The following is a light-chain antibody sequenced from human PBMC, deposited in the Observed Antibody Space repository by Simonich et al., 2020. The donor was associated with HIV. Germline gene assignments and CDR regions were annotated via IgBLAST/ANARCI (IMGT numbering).Light chain of an antibody. J-gene: IGLJ2*01. V-gene: IGLV2-14*03. CDR3: SSYKDNNTYVV. Sequence: QSALTQPASVSGSPGQSITISFTGSSRDIGSYNYVSWYRQPPGKAPKLMIYDVSGRTSGVSNRFSGSKAGNTASLTISGLQGVDEADYYCSSYKDNNTYVVFGGGTKLTVL. CDR1: SRDIGSYNY. CDR2: DVS.